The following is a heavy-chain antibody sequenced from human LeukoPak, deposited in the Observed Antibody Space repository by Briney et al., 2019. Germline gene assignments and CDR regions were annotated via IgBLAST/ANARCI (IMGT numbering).Heavy chain of an antibody. CDR3: TRRVSATRWFDP. D-gene: IGHD2-15*01. CDR1: GFTFSSYW. CDR2: INSDGGTT. J-gene: IGHJ5*02. V-gene: IGHV3-74*01. Sequence: GGSLRLSCAASGFTFSSYWMHWVRQAPGKGLVWVSRINSDGGTTNYADSVKGRFTISRDNAENTMYLQMNSLRVEDTAVYYCTRRVSATRWFDPWGQGTLVTVSS.